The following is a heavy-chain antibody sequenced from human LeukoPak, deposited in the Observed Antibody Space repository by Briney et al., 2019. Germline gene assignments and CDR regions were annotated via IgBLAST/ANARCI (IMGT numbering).Heavy chain of an antibody. Sequence: GGSLRLSCAASGFTFSSYEMNWIRQAPGKGLEWISYISNSGSTKYYADSVKGRFTISRDNAKNSVFLQMNSLRAEDTAIYYCAAVIDYWGQGTLVTVSS. CDR1: GFTFSSYE. J-gene: IGHJ4*02. CDR2: ISNSGSTK. CDR3: AAVIDY. V-gene: IGHV3-48*03.